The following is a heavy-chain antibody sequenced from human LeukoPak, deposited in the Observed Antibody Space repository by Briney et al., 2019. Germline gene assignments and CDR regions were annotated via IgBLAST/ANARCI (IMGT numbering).Heavy chain of an antibody. CDR1: GFTFSSYA. D-gene: IGHD3-9*01. J-gene: IGHJ4*02. V-gene: IGHV3-23*01. Sequence: GGSRRLSCAASGFTFSSYAMNWVRQAPGKGLEGVAGISSGDRTFHAESVKGRFTISRDKSKDTLYLQMNSLRAEDTAVYYCAKDATASPYFHWFDNWGQGTQVIVSS. CDR3: AKDATASPYFHWFDN. CDR2: ISSGDRT.